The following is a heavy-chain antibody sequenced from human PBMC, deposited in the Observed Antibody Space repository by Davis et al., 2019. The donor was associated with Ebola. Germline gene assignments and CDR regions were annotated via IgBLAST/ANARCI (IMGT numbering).Heavy chain of an antibody. V-gene: IGHV3-64*04. CDR2: MNTNEDVT. J-gene: IGHJ6*04. CDR3: AKDHLNNHYYYGMDV. Sequence: GGSLRLSCSASGFTFDTYAMHWVRQAPGKGLEYVSGMNTNEDVTYYADSVKGRFSITRDNSRNTVYLQMNSLRAEDTAVYYCAKDHLNNHYYYGMDVWGKGTTVTVSS. CDR1: GFTFDTYA. D-gene: IGHD1-14*01.